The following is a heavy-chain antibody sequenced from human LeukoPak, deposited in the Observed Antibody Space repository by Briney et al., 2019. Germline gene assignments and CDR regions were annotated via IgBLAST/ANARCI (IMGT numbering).Heavy chain of an antibody. J-gene: IGHJ4*02. CDR3: AWFSGSG. V-gene: IGHV3-74*01. Sequence: PGGSLRLSCAASGFSFSSYWMHWVRQAPGKGLVWVSRINSDGSITNYADSVKGRFTISRDNAKNTLYLQMNSLRDEDTAVYYYAWFSGSGWGQGTLVTVSS. CDR2: INSDGSIT. D-gene: IGHD6-19*01. CDR1: GFSFSSYW.